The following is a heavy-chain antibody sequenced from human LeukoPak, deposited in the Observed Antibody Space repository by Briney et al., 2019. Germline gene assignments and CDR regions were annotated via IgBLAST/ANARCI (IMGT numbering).Heavy chain of an antibody. J-gene: IGHJ3*02. CDR2: FYSDGTI. Sequence: GGCLRLSCAASGFTVSSTYMSWVRQAPRKGVEWVSVFYSDGTIYYADSVKGRFTISRDISKNTLYLQLNSLRAEDTAVYYCARQHLRPNDAFDIWGQGTMVTVSS. CDR1: GFTVSSTY. CDR3: ARQHLRPNDAFDI. V-gene: IGHV3-53*01.